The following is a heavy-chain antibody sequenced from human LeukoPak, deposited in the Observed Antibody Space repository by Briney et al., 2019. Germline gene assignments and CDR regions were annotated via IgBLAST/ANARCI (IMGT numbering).Heavy chain of an antibody. CDR1: AFTFSRYG. CDR3: AKDHLPGIVVADRDY. V-gene: IGHV3-23*01. J-gene: IGHJ4*02. Sequence: GGSLRLSCAASAFTFSRYGMTWVRQAPGKGLQWVSAISGSGGSTYYADSVKGRFTISRDNSKNTLYLQINGLRAEDTAVYYCAKDHLPGIVVADRDYWGQGTLVTVSS. CDR2: ISGSGGST. D-gene: IGHD6-19*01.